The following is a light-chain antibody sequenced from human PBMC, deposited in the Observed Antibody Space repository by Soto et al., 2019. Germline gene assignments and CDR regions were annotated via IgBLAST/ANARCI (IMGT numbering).Light chain of an antibody. CDR2: RNN. CDR3: AAWDDSLTDYV. CDR1: SSNIGRNT. Sequence: QSVLTQAPSASETPGQRVTISCSGGSSNIGRNTVNWYQQLPGTAPNLLIYRNNRRPSGVPDRFSGSKSGTSSSLAISGLQSEDEADYYCAAWDDSLTDYVFGTGTKLTVL. V-gene: IGLV1-44*01. J-gene: IGLJ1*01.